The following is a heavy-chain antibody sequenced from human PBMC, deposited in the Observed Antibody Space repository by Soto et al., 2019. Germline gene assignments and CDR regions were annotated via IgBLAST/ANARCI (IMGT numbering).Heavy chain of an antibody. D-gene: IGHD3-10*01. CDR3: ARDGGLLWFGNQGYFDY. J-gene: IGHJ4*02. CDR2: IYYSGST. Sequence: SETLSLTCTVSGGSISSYYWSWIRQPPGKGLEWIGYIYYSGSTNYNPSLKSRVTISVDTSKNQFSLRLSSVTAADTAVYYCARDGGLLWFGNQGYFDYWGPGTMVTV. V-gene: IGHV4-59*01. CDR1: GGSISSYY.